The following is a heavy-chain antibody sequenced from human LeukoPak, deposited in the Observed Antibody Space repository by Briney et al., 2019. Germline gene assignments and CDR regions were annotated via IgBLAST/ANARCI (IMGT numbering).Heavy chain of an antibody. Sequence: GASVKVSCKASGYTFTSYAMHWVRQAPGQRLEWMGWINAGNGNTKYSQKFQGRVTITRDTSASTAYMELSSLRFEDTAVYYCARSTWIQLWSIFDYWGQGTLVTVSS. CDR1: GYTFTSYA. D-gene: IGHD5-18*01. CDR3: ARSTWIQLWSIFDY. V-gene: IGHV1-3*01. CDR2: INAGNGNT. J-gene: IGHJ4*02.